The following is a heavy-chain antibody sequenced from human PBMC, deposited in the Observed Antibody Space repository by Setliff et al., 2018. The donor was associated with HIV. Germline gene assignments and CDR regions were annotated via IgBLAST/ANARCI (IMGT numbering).Heavy chain of an antibody. CDR2: IDPSDSYT. J-gene: IGHJ2*01. V-gene: IGHV5-10-1*01. CDR1: GYSFTSSE. Sequence: PGESLQISCVGSGYSFTSSEISWVRQMPGKGLEWMGKIDPSDSYTKYNPSFEGHVTISADKSINTAHLQLNSLKASDTAKYYCARHSDDRDPWYFDLWGRGTLVTVSS. CDR3: ARHSDDRDPWYFDL. D-gene: IGHD1-1*01.